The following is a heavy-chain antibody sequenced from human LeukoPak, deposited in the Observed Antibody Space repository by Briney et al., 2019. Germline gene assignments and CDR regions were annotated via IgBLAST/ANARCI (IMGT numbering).Heavy chain of an antibody. CDR2: IYPGDSDT. V-gene: IGHV5-51*01. Sequence: GESLKISCKRSGYSFTSYWIGWVRQMPGKGLEWMGIIYPGDSDTRYSPSFQGQVTISADKSISTAYLQWSSLKASDTAMYYCARYSGSSYYYYYMDVWGKGTTVTVSS. J-gene: IGHJ6*03. D-gene: IGHD1-26*01. CDR1: GYSFTSYW. CDR3: ARYSGSSYYYYYMDV.